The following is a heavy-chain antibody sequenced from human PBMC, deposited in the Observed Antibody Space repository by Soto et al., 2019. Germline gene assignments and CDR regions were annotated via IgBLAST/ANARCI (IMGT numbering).Heavy chain of an antibody. J-gene: IGHJ6*02. CDR1: GGSFSGYY. CDR2: INHSGST. D-gene: IGHD6-19*01. CDR3: ARDPERIAVAGTLNYYYYGMDV. Sequence: SETLSLTCAVYGGSFSGYYWSWIRQPPGKGLEWIGEINHSGSTNYNPSLKSRVTISVDTSKNQFSLKLSSVTAADTAVYYCARDPERIAVAGTLNYYYYGMDVWGQGTTVTVSS. V-gene: IGHV4-34*01.